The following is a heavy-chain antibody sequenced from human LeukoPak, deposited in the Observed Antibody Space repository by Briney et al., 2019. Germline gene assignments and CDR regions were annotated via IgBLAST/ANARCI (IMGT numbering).Heavy chain of an antibody. CDR3: ARAGSGWYRHYYYGMDV. CDR1: GFTFSSYW. Sequence: GGSLRLSCAASGFTFSSYWISWVRQAPGKGLEWVANIKQDGSEKYYVDSVKGRFTISRDNAKNSLYLQMNSLRAEDTAVYYCARAGSGWYRHYYYGMDVWGKGTTVTVSP. V-gene: IGHV3-7*03. J-gene: IGHJ6*04. CDR2: IKQDGSEK. D-gene: IGHD6-19*01.